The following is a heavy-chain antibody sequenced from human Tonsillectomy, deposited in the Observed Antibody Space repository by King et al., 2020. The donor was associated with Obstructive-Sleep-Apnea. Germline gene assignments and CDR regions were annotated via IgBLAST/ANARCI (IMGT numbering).Heavy chain of an antibody. CDR2: IYYSGST. D-gene: IGHD4-17*01. V-gene: IGHV4-61*01. CDR1: GGSVSSGRYY. J-gene: IGHJ4*02. Sequence: QLQESGPGLVKPSETLSLTCTVSGGSVSSGRYYWSWIRQPPGKGLEWIGYIYYSGSTNYNPSLKSRVTISVDTSKNQFSLKLSSVTAADTAVYYCARGTTVSSAFDYWGQGTLVTVSS. CDR3: ARGTTVSSAFDY.